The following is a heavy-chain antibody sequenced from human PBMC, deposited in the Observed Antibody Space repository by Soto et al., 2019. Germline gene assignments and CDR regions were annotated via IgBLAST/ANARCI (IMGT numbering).Heavy chain of an antibody. V-gene: IGHV3-9*01. Sequence: EVQLVESGGGLVQPGRSLRLSCAASGFTFDDYAMHWVRQAPGKGLEWVSGISWNSGSIGYADSVKGRFTISRDNAKNSLYLQMNSLRAEDTDLYYCAKDMDLYDFWSGYYKIDYWGQGTLVTVSS. CDR1: GFTFDDYA. D-gene: IGHD3-3*01. CDR2: ISWNSGSI. CDR3: AKDMDLYDFWSGYYKIDY. J-gene: IGHJ4*02.